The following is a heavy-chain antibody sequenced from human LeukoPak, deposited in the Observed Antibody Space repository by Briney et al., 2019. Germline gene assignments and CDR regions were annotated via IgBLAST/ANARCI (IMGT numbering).Heavy chain of an antibody. J-gene: IGHJ3*02. CDR2: FDPEDGEL. CDR3: ATDPLLDNGSPRDAFDI. D-gene: IGHD1-26*01. Sequence: ASVKVSCKISGYSFTELSIHWVRQAPGKGLEWMGGFDPEDGELVYTQNLQGRVTMTEDTATETAYMELSSLRFEGTAVYYCATDPLLDNGSPRDAFDIWGQGTRVTVSS. CDR1: GYSFTELS. V-gene: IGHV1-24*01.